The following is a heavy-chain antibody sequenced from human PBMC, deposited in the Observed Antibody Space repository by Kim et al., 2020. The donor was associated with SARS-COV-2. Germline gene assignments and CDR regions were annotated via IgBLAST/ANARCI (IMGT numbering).Heavy chain of an antibody. Sequence: GGSLRLSCAASGFTFSSYAMSWVRQAPGKGLEWVSAISGSGGSTYYADSVKGRFTISRDNSKNTLDLQMNSLRAEDTAVYYWAKDRSPHVDWLLPYFDYWGHGTLVTVSS. CDR3: AKDRSPHVDWLLPYFDY. J-gene: IGHJ4*01. D-gene: IGHD3-9*01. CDR1: GFTFSSYA. CDR2: ISGSGGST. V-gene: IGHV3-23*01.